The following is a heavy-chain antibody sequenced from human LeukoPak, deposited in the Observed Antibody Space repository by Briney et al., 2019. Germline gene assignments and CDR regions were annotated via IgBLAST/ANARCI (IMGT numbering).Heavy chain of an antibody. CDR2: IYSGGST. D-gene: IGHD3-16*01. V-gene: IGHV3-53*01. CDR3: ARDFGTLRLGVY. J-gene: IGHJ4*02. CDR1: GFTVSSNY. Sequence: GGSLRLSCAASGFTVSSNYMSWVRQAPGKGLEWVSVIYSGGSTYYADSVKGRFTIPRDNSKNTLYLQMNSLRAEDTAVYYCARDFGTLRLGVYWGQGTLVTVSS.